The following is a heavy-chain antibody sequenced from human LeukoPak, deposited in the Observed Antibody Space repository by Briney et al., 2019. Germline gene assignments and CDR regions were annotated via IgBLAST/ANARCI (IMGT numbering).Heavy chain of an antibody. D-gene: IGHD3-22*01. CDR1: RFTLSSSA. CDR2: LWYDGANK. Sequence: GGSLRLSRAPSRFTLSSSALNWVRQAPGKGLQWVAILWYDGANKYHADSVKGRFTISRDNSQSTLHLQMNSLRAEDTAVYYCARARNNYDSSGFSALDYWGQGTLVTVSS. CDR3: ARARNNYDSSGFSALDY. V-gene: IGHV3-33*08. J-gene: IGHJ4*02.